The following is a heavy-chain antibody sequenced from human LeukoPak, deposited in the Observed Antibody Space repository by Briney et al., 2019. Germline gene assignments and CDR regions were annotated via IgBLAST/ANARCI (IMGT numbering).Heavy chain of an antibody. CDR1: GFTFTTYW. CDR3: ARDLNGDYVVGGFDI. V-gene: IGHV3-7*01. Sequence: GGSLRLSGATSGFTFTTYWRNWVRHAPGKGREWGANIKQDGSEKYYVDSVKGRFTIARDNAKNSLYLQMNSLRAEDTAVYYCARDLNGDYVVGGFDIWGQGTMVTVSS. D-gene: IGHD4-17*01. J-gene: IGHJ3*02. CDR2: IKQDGSEK.